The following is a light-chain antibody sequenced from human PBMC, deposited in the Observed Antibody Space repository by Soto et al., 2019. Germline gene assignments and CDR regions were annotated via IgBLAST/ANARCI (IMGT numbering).Light chain of an antibody. Sequence: EIVMTQSPATLSVSPGERATLSCRASQSISSYLAWYQQKPGQAPSLLIYSASTRATGVPARFSGSGSVTEFKLTISSLQSEDFAVYYGQQYNNWPYTFGQGTKLELK. CDR2: SAS. CDR3: QQYNNWPYT. J-gene: IGKJ2*01. CDR1: QSISSY. V-gene: IGKV3-15*01.